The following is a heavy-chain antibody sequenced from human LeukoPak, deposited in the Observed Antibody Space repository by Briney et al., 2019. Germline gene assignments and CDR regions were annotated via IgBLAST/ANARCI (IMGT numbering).Heavy chain of an antibody. CDR3: AKGIDYYDSSGLDY. V-gene: IGHV3-30*02. CDR1: GFTFSSYG. CDR2: IWYGGSNK. J-gene: IGHJ4*02. D-gene: IGHD3-22*01. Sequence: PGGSLRLSCAASGFTFSSYGMHWVRQAPGKGLEWVAAIWYGGSNKYYADSVKGRFTISRDNSKNTLYLQMNSLRAEDTAVYYCAKGIDYYDSSGLDYWGQGTLVTVSS.